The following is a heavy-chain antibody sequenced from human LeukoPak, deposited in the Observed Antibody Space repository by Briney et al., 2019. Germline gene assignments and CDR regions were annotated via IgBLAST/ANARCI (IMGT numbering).Heavy chain of an antibody. J-gene: IGHJ4*02. Sequence: GSLRLSCAASGFTFSIYAMSWVRQAPGKGLQWVSSITSSGDGTYYADSVKGRFTISRDNAKNSLYLQMNSLRAEDTAVYYCATSGSYFPFGYWGQGTLVTVSS. V-gene: IGHV3-23*01. D-gene: IGHD1-26*01. CDR1: GFTFSIYA. CDR2: ITSSGDGT. CDR3: ATSGSYFPFGY.